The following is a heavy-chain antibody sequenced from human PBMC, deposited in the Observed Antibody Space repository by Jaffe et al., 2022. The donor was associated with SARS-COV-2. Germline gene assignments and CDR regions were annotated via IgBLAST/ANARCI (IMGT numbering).Heavy chain of an antibody. J-gene: IGHJ4*02. CDR1: GFTFSSYA. V-gene: IGHV3-64D*09. CDR2: ISSNGGST. D-gene: IGHD6-19*01. CDR3: VTQRAAVAGTFDY. Sequence: EVQLVESGGGLVQPGGSLRLSCSASGFTFSSYAMHWVRQAPGKGLEYVSAISSNGGSTYYADSVKGRFTISRDNSKNTLYLQMSSLRAEDTAVYYCVTQRAAVAGTFDYWGQGTLVTVSS.